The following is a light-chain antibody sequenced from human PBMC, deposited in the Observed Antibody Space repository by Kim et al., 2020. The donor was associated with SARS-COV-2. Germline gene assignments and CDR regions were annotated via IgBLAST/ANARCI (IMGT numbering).Light chain of an antibody. CDR3: QQTYSTPSYT. Sequence: ASVGDIVAITCRASQSISTFLNWYQQKPGNAPRLLIYAASSLHSGVPSRFSGSGSGTDFTLTISSLQPEDFATYYCQQTYSTPSYTFGQGTKLEI. V-gene: IGKV1-39*01. CDR1: QSISTF. CDR2: AAS. J-gene: IGKJ2*01.